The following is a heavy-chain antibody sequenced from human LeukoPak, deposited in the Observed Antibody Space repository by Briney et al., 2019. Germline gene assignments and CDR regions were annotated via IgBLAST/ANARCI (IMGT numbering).Heavy chain of an antibody. CDR3: ARTRYYYNSRSYGAPYYFDY. CDR2: ISSSSSYI. CDR1: RFTFSSYS. V-gene: IGHV3-21*01. Sequence: GGSLRLSCAASRFTFSSYSMNWVRQAPGKGLEWVSSISSSSSYIYYADSVKGRFTISRDNAKNSLYLQMNSLRAEDTAVYYCARTRYYYNSRSYGAPYYFDYWGQGTLVTVSS. J-gene: IGHJ4*02. D-gene: IGHD3-10*01.